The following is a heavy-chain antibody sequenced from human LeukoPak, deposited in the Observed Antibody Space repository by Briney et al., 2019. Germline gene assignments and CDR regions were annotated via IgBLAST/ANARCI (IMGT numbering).Heavy chain of an antibody. CDR1: GFTVSTNY. J-gene: IGHJ6*02. CDR3: ARSEYSSSSAYYYAMDV. Sequence: GGSLRLSCAASGFTVSTNYMSWVRQATGKRLQWGSVIYSGYTTDYADSVKGRFTISRDNSKNTLYLQMNSLRAEDTAVYYCARSEYSSSSAYYYAMDVWGQGTTVTVSS. D-gene: IGHD6-6*01. V-gene: IGHV3-66*01. CDR2: IYSGYTT.